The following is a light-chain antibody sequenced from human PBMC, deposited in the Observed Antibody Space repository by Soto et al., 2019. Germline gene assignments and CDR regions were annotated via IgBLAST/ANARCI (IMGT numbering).Light chain of an antibody. CDR3: QQYNNWLIT. CDR1: QSVSSN. J-gene: IGKJ5*01. V-gene: IGKV3-15*01. CDR2: GAS. Sequence: EIVMTQSPATLSVSPGERATLSCRASQSVSSNLAWYQQKPGQAPRLLISGASTRATGIPARFSGSGSGTEFTLTISSLQSEDFAVYYCQQYNNWLITCGQGTLLEIK.